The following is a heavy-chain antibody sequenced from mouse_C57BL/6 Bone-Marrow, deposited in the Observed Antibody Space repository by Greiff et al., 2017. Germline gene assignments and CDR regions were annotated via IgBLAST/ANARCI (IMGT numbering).Heavy chain of an antibody. V-gene: IGHV1-81*01. CDR1: GYTFTSYG. CDR2: IYPRSGNT. CDR3: ARKDYDWAY. J-gene: IGHJ3*01. Sequence: QVTLKESGAELARPGASVKLSCKASGYTFTSYGISWVKQRTGQGLEWIGEIYPRSGNTYYNEKFKGKATLTADKSSSTAYMELRSLTSEDSAVYFCARKDYDWAYWGQGTLVTVSA. D-gene: IGHD2-4*01.